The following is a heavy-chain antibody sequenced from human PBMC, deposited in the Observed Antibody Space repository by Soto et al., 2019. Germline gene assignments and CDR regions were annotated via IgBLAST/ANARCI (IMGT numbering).Heavy chain of an antibody. J-gene: IGHJ4*02. Sequence: ASVKVCGEASGYTFTSYYIHWVRQAPGQGLEWMGWINPITGGTNYAPKFQGRVTMTRDTSITTAYMELSRLRSDDTAVYYCARNYYDSSDRDYLDYWGQGTPVTVS. CDR1: GYTFTSYY. V-gene: IGHV1-2*02. D-gene: IGHD3-22*01. CDR2: INPITGGT. CDR3: ARNYYDSSDRDYLDY.